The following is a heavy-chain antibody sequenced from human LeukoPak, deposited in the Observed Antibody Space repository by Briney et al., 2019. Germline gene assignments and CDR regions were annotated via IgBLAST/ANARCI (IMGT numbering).Heavy chain of an antibody. CDR1: GFTFSDAY. CDR2: IKSKTDGGAT. V-gene: IGHV3-15*01. Sequence: GGSLRLSCAAPGFTFSDAYMSWVRQAPGEGLEWGGRIKSKTDGGATDYVAPVKGRFTTSRDESQNTLYLHISSLKTEDTAVYYCTHAPRPYLGQGTLVTVSS. D-gene: IGHD6-6*01. CDR3: THAPRPY. J-gene: IGHJ4*02.